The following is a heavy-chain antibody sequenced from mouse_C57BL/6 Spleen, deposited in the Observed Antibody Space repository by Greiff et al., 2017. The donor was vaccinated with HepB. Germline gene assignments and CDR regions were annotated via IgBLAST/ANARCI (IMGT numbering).Heavy chain of an antibody. D-gene: IGHD4-1*01. CDR1: GYTFTTYP. CDR3: AMGTGGDWYFDV. Sequence: VKLMESGAELVKPGASVKMSCKASGYTFTTYPIEWMKQNHGKSLEWIGNFHPYNDDTKYNEKFKGKATLTVEKSSSTVYLELSRLTSDDSAVYYCAMGTGGDWYFDVWGTGTTVTVSS. V-gene: IGHV1-47*01. CDR2: FHPYNDDT. J-gene: IGHJ1*03.